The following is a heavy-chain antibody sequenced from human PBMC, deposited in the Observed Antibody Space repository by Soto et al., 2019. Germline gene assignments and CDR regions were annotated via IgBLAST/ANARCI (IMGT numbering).Heavy chain of an antibody. D-gene: IGHD3-10*01. CDR1: GFAFSSYW. CDR2: INSIGSSI. J-gene: IGHJ6*02. V-gene: IGHV3-74*01. CDR3: ARDPPGSGSYYYYGLDV. Sequence: GGSLRLSCAASGFAFSSYWMHWVRQAPGKGLVWVARINSIGSSISYADSVKGRFSISRDNAKNTLYLQMNSLRAEDTAVYYCARDPPGSGSYYYYGLDVWGQGTTVTV.